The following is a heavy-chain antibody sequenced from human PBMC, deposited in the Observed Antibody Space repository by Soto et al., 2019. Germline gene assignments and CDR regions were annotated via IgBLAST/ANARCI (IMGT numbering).Heavy chain of an antibody. D-gene: IGHD7-27*01. V-gene: IGHV3-23*01. CDR3: EKKSLGSITLPALYYFDY. CDR2: ISGGGDAT. Sequence: EVQLLESGGDLVQPGGYLRLSCAAYGLTFGNYDFSWVRQAPGKGLEWVSVISGGGDATYYPDSVTGRFTTARDNSENTVYLQMNSLRAEDTAVYYCEKKSLGSITLPALYYFDYWGQGTLVTVSS. CDR1: GLTFGNYD. J-gene: IGHJ4*02.